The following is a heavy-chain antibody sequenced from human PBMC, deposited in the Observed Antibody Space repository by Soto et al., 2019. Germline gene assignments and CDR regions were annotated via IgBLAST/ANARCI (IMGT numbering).Heavy chain of an antibody. CDR2: IYPCHFDI. CDR3: ARAFVRDYYARSSWYSAY. D-gene: IGHD2-2*01. Sequence: PGESLKISCKGSGYKFIDYWIGWVRQVPGKGLEWMWSIYPCHFDIKYGPSFQGQVTISADKSITTVYLQWSSLKAADSGIYYCARAFVRDYYARSSWYSAYWGQGTQVTVSS. V-gene: IGHV5-51*01. CDR1: GYKFIDYW. J-gene: IGHJ4*02.